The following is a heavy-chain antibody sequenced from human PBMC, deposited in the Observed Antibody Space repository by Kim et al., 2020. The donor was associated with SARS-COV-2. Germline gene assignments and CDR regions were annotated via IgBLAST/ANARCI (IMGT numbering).Heavy chain of an antibody. Sequence: GGSLRLSCAASGFTFSSYWMHWVRQAPGKGLVWVSRINSDGSSTSYADSVKGRFTISRDNAKNTLYLQMNSLRAEDTAVYYCARAPFLTMVRGVIITSGYGMDVWGQGTTVTVSS. CDR1: GFTFSSYW. CDR3: ARAPFLTMVRGVIITSGYGMDV. D-gene: IGHD3-10*01. J-gene: IGHJ6*02. V-gene: IGHV3-74*01. CDR2: INSDGSST.